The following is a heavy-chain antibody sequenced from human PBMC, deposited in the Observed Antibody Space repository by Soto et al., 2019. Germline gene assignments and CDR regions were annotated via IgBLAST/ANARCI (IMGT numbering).Heavy chain of an antibody. CDR2: INPSGGSR. D-gene: IGHD6-13*01. J-gene: IGHJ6*02. V-gene: IGHV1-46*01. CDR1: GDTFTSYY. CDR3: ARDRYSSSWYRGKYHYYYYGMDV. Sequence: ASVKVSCQASGDTFTSYYMHRVRQAPGQGLEWLGIINPSGGSRSYAQKFQGRVTMTRDTSTSTVYMELSRLRSEDTAVYYCARDRYSSSWYRGKYHYYYYGMDVWG.